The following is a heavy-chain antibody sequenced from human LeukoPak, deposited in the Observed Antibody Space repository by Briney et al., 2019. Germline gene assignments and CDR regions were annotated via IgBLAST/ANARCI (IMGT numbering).Heavy chain of an antibody. Sequence: PGRSPRLSCTGSGFIFGDHAMAWVRQAPGKGLEWVGFIRSKAYGGTTEYAASAKGRFTISRDDSRGIAYLEMNSLKTEDTAVYYCARGPILLWLHNGMDVWGQGTTVTVSS. V-gene: IGHV3-49*04. CDR2: IRSKAYGGTT. D-gene: IGHD4-23*01. J-gene: IGHJ6*02. CDR1: GFIFGDHA. CDR3: ARGPILLWLHNGMDV.